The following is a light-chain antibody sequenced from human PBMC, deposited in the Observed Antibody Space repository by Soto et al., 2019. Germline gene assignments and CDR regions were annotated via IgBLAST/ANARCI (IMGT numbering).Light chain of an antibody. V-gene: IGLV2-14*01. CDR3: SSYTSSSTLV. Sequence: QSALTQPASVSGSPGQSITISCTGTSSDVGAYNPVAWYQHNPGKAPKLMIYDVSNRPSGVSSRFSGSKSANTASLSISGLQADDEADYYCSSYTSSSTLVFGTGTKVTVL. CDR1: SSDVGAYNP. J-gene: IGLJ1*01. CDR2: DVS.